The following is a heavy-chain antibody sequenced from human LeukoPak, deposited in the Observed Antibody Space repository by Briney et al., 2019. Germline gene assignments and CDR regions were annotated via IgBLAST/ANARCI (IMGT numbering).Heavy chain of an antibody. CDR2: IIPIFGTA. CDR3: ARDLAYCGGDCYPGGDY. D-gene: IGHD2-21*02. Sequence: SVKVSCKASGGTFSSYAISWVRQAPGQGLEWMGRIIPIFGTANYAQKFQGRVTITADKSTSTAYMELSSLRSEDAAVYYCARDLAYCGGDCYPGGDYWGQGTLVTVSS. V-gene: IGHV1-69*06. J-gene: IGHJ4*02. CDR1: GGTFSSYA.